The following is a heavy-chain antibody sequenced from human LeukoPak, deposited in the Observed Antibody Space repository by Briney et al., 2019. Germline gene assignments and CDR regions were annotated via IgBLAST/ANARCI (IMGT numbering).Heavy chain of an antibody. D-gene: IGHD3-3*01. CDR2: IKQDGGEK. Sequence: PGGSLRLSCAASGFTFSNYWMSWVRQAPGKGLEWVANIKQDGGEKYYVDSVKGRFTISRDNAKNSLYLQMNSLRAEDTAVYYCARDFVVRGYEFWSGYPYYYYMDVWGKGTTVTVSS. CDR1: GFTFSNYW. V-gene: IGHV3-7*01. CDR3: ARDFVVRGYEFWSGYPYYYYMDV. J-gene: IGHJ6*03.